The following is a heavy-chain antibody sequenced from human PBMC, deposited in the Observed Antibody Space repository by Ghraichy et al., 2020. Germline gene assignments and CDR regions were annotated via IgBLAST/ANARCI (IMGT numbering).Heavy chain of an antibody. CDR2: INHSGST. CDR3: ARRHRIAVAGTFDY. V-gene: IGHV4-34*01. CDR1: GGSFSGYY. Sequence: SETLSLTCAVYGGSFSGYYWSWIRQPPGKGLEWIGEINHSGSTNYNPSLKSRVTISVETSKNQFSLKLSSVTAAATAVYYCARRHRIAVAGTFDYWGQGTLVTVSS. D-gene: IGHD6-19*01. J-gene: IGHJ4*02.